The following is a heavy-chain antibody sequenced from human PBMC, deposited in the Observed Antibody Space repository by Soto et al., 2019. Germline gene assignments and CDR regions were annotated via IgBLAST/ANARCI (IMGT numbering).Heavy chain of an antibody. V-gene: IGHV3-23*01. Sequence: PGGSLRLSCAASGFTFSSYAMSWVRQAPGKGLEWVSAISGSGGSTYYADSVKGRFTISRDNSKNTLYLQMNSLRAEDTAVYYCAKVVGGQLWSYYYFDDWGQGTRVTVSS. CDR3: AKVVGGQLWSYYYFDD. CDR1: GFTFSSYA. D-gene: IGHD5-18*01. J-gene: IGHJ4*02. CDR2: ISGSGGST.